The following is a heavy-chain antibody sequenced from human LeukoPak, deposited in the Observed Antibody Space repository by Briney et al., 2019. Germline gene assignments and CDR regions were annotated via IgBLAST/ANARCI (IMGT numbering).Heavy chain of an antibody. Sequence: ASVKVSCKTSGHTFTDYYIHWVRQAPGQGLEWMGWINPDSGETKSAKKFQGRVTMTGDTSISTAYMELSRVTSDDTAVYYCARGRDYSKTERGFDYWGQGTLVTVSS. CDR2: INPDSGET. J-gene: IGHJ4*02. V-gene: IGHV1-2*02. CDR1: GHTFTDYY. D-gene: IGHD4-11*01. CDR3: ARGRDYSKTERGFDY.